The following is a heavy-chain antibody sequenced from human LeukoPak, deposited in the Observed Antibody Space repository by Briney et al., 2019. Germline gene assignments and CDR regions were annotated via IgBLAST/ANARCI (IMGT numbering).Heavy chain of an antibody. V-gene: IGHV3-30*04. J-gene: IGHJ4*02. D-gene: IGHD3-10*01. Sequence: GRSLRLSCAASGFTFSSYAMHWVRQAPGKGLEWVAIISYDGGNKYYADSVKGRFTISRDNSKNTLYLQMNSLRAEDTAVYYCASVNGMVRGVIQYWGQGTLVTVSS. CDR1: GFTFSSYA. CDR3: ASVNGMVRGVIQY. CDR2: ISYDGGNK.